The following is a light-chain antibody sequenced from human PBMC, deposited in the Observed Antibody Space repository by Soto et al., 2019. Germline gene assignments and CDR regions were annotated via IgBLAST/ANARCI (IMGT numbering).Light chain of an antibody. Sequence: DIQMTQPPPSFSQSVGDTVPIPCREGRTISTYLNWYQQKPGKAPKLLVYAASSLQSGVPSRFSGSGSGTDFTLTISSLQPEDFATYYCRQSYSTPFTFGPGTKVDIK. CDR3: RQSYSTPFT. J-gene: IGKJ3*01. V-gene: IGKV1-39*01. CDR1: RTISTY. CDR2: AAS.